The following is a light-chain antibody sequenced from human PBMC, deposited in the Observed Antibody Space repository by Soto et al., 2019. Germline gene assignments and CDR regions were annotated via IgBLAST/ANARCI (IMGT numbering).Light chain of an antibody. Sequence: LTQPPSVSGAPGQRVTISCTGTSSNIGAGFDVHWYQKLPGTAPKLLIFDNTNRPSGVPDRFSASRSGTSASLAITGLQAGDEADYFCQSYDSSLSGSVVFGGGTKLTVL. CDR1: SSNIGAGFD. J-gene: IGLJ2*01. V-gene: IGLV1-40*01. CDR3: QSYDSSLSGSVV. CDR2: DNT.